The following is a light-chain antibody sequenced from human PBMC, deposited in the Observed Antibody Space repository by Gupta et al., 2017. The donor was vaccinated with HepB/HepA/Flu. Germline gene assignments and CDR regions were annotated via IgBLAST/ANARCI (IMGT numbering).Light chain of an antibody. J-gene: IGLJ1*01. V-gene: IGLV2-18*02. CDR3: SAYTISSTYV. CDR2: EVN. Sequence: SALTQPPSVSGSPGQSVTISCTGTSSDVGSYNRVSWYQQPPGTAPKLMIFEVNNRPPGVPDRFSGSKSGNTASLTISGLQAEDEADYYCSAYTISSTYVFGGGTRVTVL. CDR1: SSDVGSYNR.